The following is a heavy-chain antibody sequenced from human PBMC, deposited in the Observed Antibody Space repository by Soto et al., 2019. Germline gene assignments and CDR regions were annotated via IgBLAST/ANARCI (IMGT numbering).Heavy chain of an antibody. V-gene: IGHV3-23*01. CDR1: GFTFSNYA. CDR3: AKDAISGNQVWDYFDY. Sequence: EVHLLESGGGLVQPGGSLRLSCAASGFTFSNYAMNWVRQAPGKGLEWVSGFGVGGNYIYYADSVKGRFTISRDNSKNTLYLQMNSLRAEDTAVYYCAKDAISGNQVWDYFDYWGQGTLVTVSS. CDR2: FGVGGNYI. D-gene: IGHD7-27*01. J-gene: IGHJ4*02.